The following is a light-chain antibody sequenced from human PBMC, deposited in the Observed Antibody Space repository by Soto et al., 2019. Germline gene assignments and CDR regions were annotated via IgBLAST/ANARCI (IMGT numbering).Light chain of an antibody. Sequence: DIVLTQSPGTLSLSPGERATLSCRASQSVSGRYLAWYPQKPGQAPSLLIYGASSRATGIPDRFSGGGSGTDYTLTISRLEPEDFAVYYCQLYDSSPLAFGYGTKVK. CDR3: QLYDSSPLA. CDR1: QSVSGRY. V-gene: IGKV3-20*01. J-gene: IGKJ1*01. CDR2: GAS.